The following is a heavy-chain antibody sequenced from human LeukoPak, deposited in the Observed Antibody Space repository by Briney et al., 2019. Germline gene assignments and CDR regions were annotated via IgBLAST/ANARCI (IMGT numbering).Heavy chain of an antibody. CDR2: ISAYNGNT. CDR1: GYTFTSYG. Sequence: PGASVKVSCKASGYTFTSYGISWVRQAPGQGLECMGWISAYNGNTNYAQKLQGRVTMTTDTSTSTAYMQLRSLRSDDTAVYYCAREYSSSGGDWFDPWGQGTLVTVSS. D-gene: IGHD6-13*01. V-gene: IGHV1-18*01. CDR3: AREYSSSGGDWFDP. J-gene: IGHJ5*02.